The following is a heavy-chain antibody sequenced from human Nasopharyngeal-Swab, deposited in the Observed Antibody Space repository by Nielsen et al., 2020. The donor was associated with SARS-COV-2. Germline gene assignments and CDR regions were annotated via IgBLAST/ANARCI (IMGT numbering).Heavy chain of an antibody. D-gene: IGHD3-3*01. Sequence: ASVKVSCKASGYTFTSYYMHWVRQAPGQGLEWMGMINPSGGSTSYAQKFQGRVTMTRDTSTSTVYMELSSLRSEDTAVYYCARDIILPDTIFGVVIPQTDVMDVWGQGTTVTVSS. CDR1: GYTFTSYY. CDR2: INPSGGST. J-gene: IGHJ6*02. CDR3: ARDIILPDTIFGVVIPQTDVMDV. V-gene: IGHV1-46*01.